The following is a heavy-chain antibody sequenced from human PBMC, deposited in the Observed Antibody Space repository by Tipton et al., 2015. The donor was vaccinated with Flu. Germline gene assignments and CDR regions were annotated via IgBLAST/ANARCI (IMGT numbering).Heavy chain of an antibody. J-gene: IGHJ2*01. V-gene: IGHV4-38-2*01. CDR3: ARYSGSVATYWYFDL. CDR1: GDSIGSRYY. CDR2: IHRTGNT. D-gene: IGHD6-6*01. Sequence: TLSLTCSVSGDSIGSRYYWGWIRQPPGKGLEWIGNIHRTGNTYHNPSLKGRVTISVDTSKNQFSLTLNSVTAADTAMYYCARYSGSVATYWYFDLWGRGTLVTVSS.